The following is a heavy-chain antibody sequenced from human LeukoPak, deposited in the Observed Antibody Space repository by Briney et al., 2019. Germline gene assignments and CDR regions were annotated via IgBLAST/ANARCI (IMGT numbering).Heavy chain of an antibody. CDR3: ARVGSRLLHSPNFDY. D-gene: IGHD2-21*01. J-gene: IGHJ4*02. V-gene: IGHV1-2*02. CDR2: INHNSGGT. CDR1: GYTFTGYY. Sequence: GASVKVSCKASGYTFTGYYMHWVRQAPGQGLEWIGWINHNSGGTNYAQKFQGRVTMPRDTSISTAYMELSRLRSDDTAVYDCARVGSRLLHSPNFDYWGQGTLVTVSS.